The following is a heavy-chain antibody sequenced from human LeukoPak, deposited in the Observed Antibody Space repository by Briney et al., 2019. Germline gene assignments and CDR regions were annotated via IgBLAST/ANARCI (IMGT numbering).Heavy chain of an antibody. CDR1: GFTFSSYG. Sequence: GRSLRLSCAASGFTFSSYGMHWVRQAPGKGLEWVAATWYDESNKYYADSVKGRFTISRDNAKNSLYLQMNSLRAEDTAVYYCARVGLGITIFGVVKNAFDIWGQGTMVTVSS. CDR2: TWYDESNK. J-gene: IGHJ3*02. D-gene: IGHD3-3*01. V-gene: IGHV3-33*01. CDR3: ARVGLGITIFGVVKNAFDI.